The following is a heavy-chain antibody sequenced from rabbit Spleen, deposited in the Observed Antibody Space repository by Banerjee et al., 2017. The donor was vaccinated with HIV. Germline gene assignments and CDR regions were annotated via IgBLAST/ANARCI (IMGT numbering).Heavy chain of an antibody. J-gene: IGHJ4*01. CDR1: GFSLKSNYY. CDR2: IYSGDGST. V-gene: IGHV1S43*01. CDR3: ARTIGANYGMNL. Sequence: QSLEESGGDLVKPGASLTLTCTASGFSLKSNYYMCWVRQAPGKGPEWIACIYSGDGSTYHASWVNGRFTISRSTSLNTVDLKMTSLTVADTATYFCARTIGANYGMNLWGPGTLVTVS. D-gene: IGHD5-1*01.